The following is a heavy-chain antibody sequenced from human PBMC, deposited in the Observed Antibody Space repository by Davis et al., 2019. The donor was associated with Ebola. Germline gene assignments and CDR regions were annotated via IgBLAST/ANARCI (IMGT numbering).Heavy chain of an antibody. CDR2: ISAYTGHT. J-gene: IGHJ4*02. V-gene: IGHV1-18*01. CDR3: ARGRNGGWDFDY. CDR1: GYTFNSHG. Sequence: AASVQVSCKASGYTFNSHGISWVRQAPGQGLEWMAWISAYTGHTNYAQKFQGRLTLTTDTSTSTVYMELRSLTSDDTAEYYCARGRNGGWDFDYWGQGTRVTVSS. D-gene: IGHD6-19*01.